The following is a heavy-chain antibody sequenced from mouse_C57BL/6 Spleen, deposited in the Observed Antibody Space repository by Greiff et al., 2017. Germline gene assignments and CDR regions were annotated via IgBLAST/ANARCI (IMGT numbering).Heavy chain of an antibody. CDR3: ARGGLWLRRDYAMDY. V-gene: IGHV5-16*01. D-gene: IGHD2-2*01. CDR1: GFTFSDYY. J-gene: IGHJ4*01. CDR2: INYDGSST. Sequence: EVKVVESEGGLVQPGSSMKLSCTASGFTFSDYYMAWVRQVPEKGLEWVANINYDGSSTYYLDSLKSRFIISRDNAKNILYLQMSSLKSEDTATYYCARGGLWLRRDYAMDYWGQGTSVTVSS.